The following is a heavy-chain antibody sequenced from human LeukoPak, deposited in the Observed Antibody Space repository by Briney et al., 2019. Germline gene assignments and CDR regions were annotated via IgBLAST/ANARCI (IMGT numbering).Heavy chain of an antibody. CDR3: ARDRHYYFMDV. Sequence: PSGGSLRLSCAASGFSFSSYSMNWVRQAPGKGLEWVSYISSSSDTTYYADSVKGRFTISRDNAKNSLYLQMNSLRAEDTAVYYCARDRHYYFMDVWGKGTTVTVSS. CDR1: GFSFSSYS. V-gene: IGHV3-48*01. J-gene: IGHJ6*03. CDR2: ISSSSDTT.